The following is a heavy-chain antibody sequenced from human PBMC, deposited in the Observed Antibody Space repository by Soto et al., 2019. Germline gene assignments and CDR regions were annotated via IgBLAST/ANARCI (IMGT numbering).Heavy chain of an antibody. J-gene: IGHJ4*02. V-gene: IGHV2-26*01. CDR2: ILSDVEQ. D-gene: IGHD3-10*01. Sequence: QVTLKESGPVLVQATETLTLTCNVSGFSLTNVQKGEAWIRQPPGKALEWLAHILSDVEQSYKSSLKKRLTISQDTSKRQVVLVMTNVEPVDTATYYCARISGRFGASHFDFWGQGSSVIVSS. CDR1: GFSLTNVQKG. CDR3: ARISGRFGASHFDF.